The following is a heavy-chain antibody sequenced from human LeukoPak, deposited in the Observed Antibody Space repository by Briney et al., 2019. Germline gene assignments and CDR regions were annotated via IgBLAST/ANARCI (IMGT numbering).Heavy chain of an antibody. Sequence: SGGSLRLSCAASGFSVSTIYMTWVRQAPGKGLEWVSAISGSGGSTYYADSVKGRFTISRDNSKNTLYLQMNSLRAEDTAVYYCAKEEAHDYGEVFDYWGQGTLVTVSS. J-gene: IGHJ4*02. CDR1: GFSVSTIY. D-gene: IGHD4-17*01. V-gene: IGHV3-23*01. CDR3: AKEEAHDYGEVFDY. CDR2: ISGSGGST.